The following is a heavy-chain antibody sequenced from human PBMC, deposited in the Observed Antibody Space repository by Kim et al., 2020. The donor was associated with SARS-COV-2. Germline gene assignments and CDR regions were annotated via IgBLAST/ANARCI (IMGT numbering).Heavy chain of an antibody. Sequence: GGSLRLSCAASGFTFSSYAMSWVRQAPGKGLEWVSAISGSGGSTYYADSVKGRFTISRDNSKNTLYLQMNSLRAEDTAVYYCAKAESRRIAVVATEAFDIWGQGTMVTVSS. J-gene: IGHJ3*02. CDR2: ISGSGGST. V-gene: IGHV3-23*01. CDR1: GFTFSSYA. CDR3: AKAESRRIAVVATEAFDI. D-gene: IGHD6-19*01.